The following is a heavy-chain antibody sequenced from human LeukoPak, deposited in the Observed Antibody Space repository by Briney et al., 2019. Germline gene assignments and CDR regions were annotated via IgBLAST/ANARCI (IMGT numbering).Heavy chain of an antibody. D-gene: IGHD4-17*01. CDR1: GFTFSSYA. V-gene: IGHV3-23*01. Sequence: GGSLRLYCAASGFTFSSYAMSWVRQAPGKGLEWVSAISGSGGSTYYADSVKGRFTISRDNSKNTLYLQMNSLRAEDTAVYYCASNDYGDYFPFDYWGQGTLVTVSS. J-gene: IGHJ4*02. CDR2: ISGSGGST. CDR3: ASNDYGDYFPFDY.